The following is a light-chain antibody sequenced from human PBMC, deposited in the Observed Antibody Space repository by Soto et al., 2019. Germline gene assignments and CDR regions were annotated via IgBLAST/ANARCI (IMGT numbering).Light chain of an antibody. CDR3: QQYQSFSLT. CDR2: DAS. CDR1: ESIATW. V-gene: IGKV1-5*01. J-gene: IGKJ4*01. Sequence: DVHMTQSPSTLSASVGDRVTITCRASESIATWLAWYQQKPGKAPKLLIYDASRLETGVPSRFSGGGSGREFTLTISGLQPDDFATYYCQQYQSFSLTFGGGTRVEVK.